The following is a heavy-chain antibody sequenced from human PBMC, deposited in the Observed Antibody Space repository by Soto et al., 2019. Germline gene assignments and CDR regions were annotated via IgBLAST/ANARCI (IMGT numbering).Heavy chain of an antibody. CDR3: TTDEDDNGNDGDFDY. J-gene: IGHJ4*02. CDR2: IKPTGGET. D-gene: IGHD1-1*01. V-gene: IGHV1-46*01. CDR1: GYTFTNYY. Sequence: ASVKVSCKASGYTFTNYYMHWVRQAPGQGLEWMGIIKPTGGETTYAQKFLGRATMTRDTSTGTLYMELSSLKTEDTAVYYCTTDEDDNGNDGDFDYWGQGTLVPVSS.